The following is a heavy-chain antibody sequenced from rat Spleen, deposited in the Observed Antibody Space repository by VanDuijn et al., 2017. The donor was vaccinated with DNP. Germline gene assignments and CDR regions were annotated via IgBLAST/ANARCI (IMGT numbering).Heavy chain of an antibody. D-gene: IGHD4-3*01. J-gene: IGHJ2*01. CDR1: GFTFSGYW. Sequence: EVQLVESGGGLVQPGRSLKLSCVASGFTFSGYWMYWIRQAPGKGLEWVASIKTDGGSTYYPDSVKGRFTISRDNAKSTLYLQMNSLRSEDMATYYCIRWNSGHFDYWGQGVMVTVSS. CDR3: IRWNSGHFDY. CDR2: IKTDGGST. V-gene: IGHV5-58*01.